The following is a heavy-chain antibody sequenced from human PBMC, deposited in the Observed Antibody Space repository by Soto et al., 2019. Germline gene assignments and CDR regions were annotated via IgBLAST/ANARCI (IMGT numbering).Heavy chain of an antibody. D-gene: IGHD3-22*01. CDR1: GYNFSSQW. Sequence: PGESLKISCKGSGYNFSSQWIAWVRQKPGKGLEWMGIVYPGDAETRYSPSFQGQVTMSADKSIDTAYLQWSSLKASDTAIYYCARGPDEITMIQNWFDPWGQGTLVTVSS. J-gene: IGHJ5*02. CDR3: ARGPDEITMIQNWFDP. V-gene: IGHV5-51*01. CDR2: VYPGDAET.